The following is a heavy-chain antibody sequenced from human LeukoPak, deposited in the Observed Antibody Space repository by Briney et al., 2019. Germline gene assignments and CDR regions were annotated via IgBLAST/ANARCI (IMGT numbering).Heavy chain of an antibody. CDR2: IIPIFGTA. CDR1: GGTFSSYA. CDR3: ARGTGMGSSGYWSGLRPENWFDP. Sequence: WASVKVSCKASGGTFSSYAISWVRQAPGQGLEWMGEIIPIFGTANYAQKFQGRVTITADESTSTAYMELSSLRSEDTAVYYCARGTGMGSSGYWSGLRPENWFDPWGQGTLVTVSS. V-gene: IGHV1-69*13. D-gene: IGHD3-22*01. J-gene: IGHJ5*02.